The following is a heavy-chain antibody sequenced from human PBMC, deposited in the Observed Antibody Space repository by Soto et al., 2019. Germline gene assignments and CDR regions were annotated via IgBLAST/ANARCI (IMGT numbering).Heavy chain of an antibody. J-gene: IGHJ4*01. CDR2: ISYDGSNK. Sequence: PGGSLRLSCAASGFTFSSYGMHWVRQAPGKGLEWVAVISYDGSNKYYADSVRGRFTISRDNSKNTLYLQMNSLRAEYTAVYYCAKARCSGNSCYVPDYWGHGCLVTGSS. CDR1: GFTFSSYG. V-gene: IGHV3-30*18. D-gene: IGHD2-15*01. CDR3: AKARCSGNSCYVPDY.